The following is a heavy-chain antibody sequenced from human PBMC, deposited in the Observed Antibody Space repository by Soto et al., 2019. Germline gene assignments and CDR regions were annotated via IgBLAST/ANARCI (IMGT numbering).Heavy chain of an antibody. CDR2: ISDDGVSN. V-gene: IGHV3-30*03. CDR1: GFTFSNYG. D-gene: IGHD3-10*01. Sequence: GGSLRRSCAASGFTFSNYGMHGVREAPGKGLEWVAVISDDGVSNYYAGSVQGRFTISRDNSESAVFLQMNSLRPDDTALYFCARAYYFGSGTSYTSYYWGQGTQVTVSS. CDR3: ARAYYFGSGTSYTSYY. J-gene: IGHJ4*02.